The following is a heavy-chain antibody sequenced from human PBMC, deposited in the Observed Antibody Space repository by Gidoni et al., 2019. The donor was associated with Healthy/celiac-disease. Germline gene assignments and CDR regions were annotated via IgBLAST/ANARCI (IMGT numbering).Heavy chain of an antibody. Sequence: QVQLVQSGAEVKKPGSSVKVSCKASGGTFSSYAISWVRPAPGQGLEWMGGIIPIFGTANYAQKFQGRVTITADESTSTAYMELSSLRSEDTAVYYCARDLGDGYNLYWYFDLWGRGTLVTVSS. J-gene: IGHJ2*01. CDR2: IIPIFGTA. V-gene: IGHV1-69*01. D-gene: IGHD5-12*01. CDR1: GGTFSSYA. CDR3: ARDLGDGYNLYWYFDL.